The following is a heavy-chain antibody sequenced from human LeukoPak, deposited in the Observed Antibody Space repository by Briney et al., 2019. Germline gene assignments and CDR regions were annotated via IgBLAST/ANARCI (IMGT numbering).Heavy chain of an antibody. Sequence: GGSLRLSCVASGFTFGSYGMHWVRQAPGKGLEWVAFISYDGSKKYYADSLKGRFSISRDNSKSTLDLQMNSLRPEDTALYYCAKLGYDSSGSPRLVDYWGQGTLVTVPS. CDR2: ISYDGSKK. D-gene: IGHD3-22*01. V-gene: IGHV3-30*18. J-gene: IGHJ4*02. CDR3: AKLGYDSSGSPRLVDY. CDR1: GFTFGSYG.